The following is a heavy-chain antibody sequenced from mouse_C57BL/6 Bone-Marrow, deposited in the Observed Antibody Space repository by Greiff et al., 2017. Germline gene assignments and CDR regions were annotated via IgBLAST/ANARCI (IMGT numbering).Heavy chain of an antibody. CDR2: IDPSDSYT. CDR1: GYTFTSYG. V-gene: IGHV1-69*01. CDR3: ARKFKGAMDY. Sequence: QVQLQQPGAELVMPGASVKLSCKASGYTFTSYGMHWVTQRPGQGLEWIGEIDPSDSYTNYNQKFKGKSTWTVDKSSSTAYMRLSSLTYDDAAFYDCARKFKGAMDYWGQGTTLTVSS. J-gene: IGHJ4*01.